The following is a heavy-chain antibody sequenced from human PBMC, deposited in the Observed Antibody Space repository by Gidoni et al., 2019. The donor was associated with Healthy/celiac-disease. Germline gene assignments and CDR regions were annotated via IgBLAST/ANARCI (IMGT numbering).Heavy chain of an antibody. CDR3: AKDLGDYYDSSGYYFPLDY. D-gene: IGHD3-22*01. CDR1: GFTFSSYG. J-gene: IGHJ4*02. CDR2: ISYDGSNK. V-gene: IGHV3-30*18. Sequence: VQLVESGGGVVQPGRSLRLSCAASGFTFSSYGMHWVRQAPGKGLEWVAVISYDGSNKYYADSVKGRFTISRDNSKNTLYLQMNSLRAEDTAVYYCAKDLGDYYDSSGYYFPLDYWGQGTLVTVSS.